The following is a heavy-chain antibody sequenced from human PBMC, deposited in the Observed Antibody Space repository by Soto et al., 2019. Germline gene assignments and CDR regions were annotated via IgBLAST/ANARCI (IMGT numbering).Heavy chain of an antibody. V-gene: IGHV4-39*01. D-gene: IGHD6-6*01. CDR2: IYHSGST. CDR1: GGSISSSSYY. J-gene: IGHJ6*02. Sequence: QLQLQESGPGLVKPSETLFLTCTVSGGSISSSSYYWGWIRQPPGKGLEWIGSIYHSGSTYYNPSLKSRVTISVDTSKNQFSLKLSSVTAADTAVYYCARASSIAAHYYYYYGMDVWGQGTTVTVSS. CDR3: ARASSIAAHYYYYYGMDV.